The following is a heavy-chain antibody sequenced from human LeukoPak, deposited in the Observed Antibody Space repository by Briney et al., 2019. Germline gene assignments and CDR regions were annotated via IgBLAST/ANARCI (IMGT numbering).Heavy chain of an antibody. V-gene: IGHV1-69*04. D-gene: IGHD3-10*01. J-gene: IGHJ4*02. Sequence: SVKVSCKASGGTFSSYAISWVRQAPGQGLEWMGRIIPILGIANYAQKFQGRVTITADKSTSTAYMELSSLRSEDTAVYYCARGSGSGSYYLDYWGQGTLVTVSS. CDR2: IIPILGIA. CDR3: ARGSGSGSYYLDY. CDR1: GGTFSSYA.